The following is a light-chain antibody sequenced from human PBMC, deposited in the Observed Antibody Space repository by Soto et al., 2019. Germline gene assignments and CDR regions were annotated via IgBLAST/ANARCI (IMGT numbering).Light chain of an antibody. CDR1: SSDVGGYNY. Sequence: QSVLTQPPSASGSPGQSVTISCTGTSSDVGGYNYVSWYQQHPGKVPKLIIYEVNNRPSGVPDRFSGSKSGNTASLIVAGLQAEDEADYYCTSYAGGNNVFGTGTKVTVL. CDR2: EVN. CDR3: TSYAGGNNV. J-gene: IGLJ1*01. V-gene: IGLV2-8*01.